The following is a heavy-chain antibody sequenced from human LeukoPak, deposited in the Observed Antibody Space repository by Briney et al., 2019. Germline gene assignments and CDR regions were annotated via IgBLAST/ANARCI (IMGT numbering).Heavy chain of an antibody. CDR3: AKDRCGTIKWLVCNYYYMDV. Sequence: PGGSLRLSCAASGFTFSSYEMNWVRQAPGKGLEWVAFIRYDGSNKYYADSVKGRFTISRDNSRNTLYLQMNSLRAEDTAVYYCAKDRCGTIKWLVCNYYYMDVWGKGTTVTISS. CDR2: IRYDGSNK. D-gene: IGHD6-19*01. V-gene: IGHV3-30*02. CDR1: GFTFSSYE. J-gene: IGHJ6*03.